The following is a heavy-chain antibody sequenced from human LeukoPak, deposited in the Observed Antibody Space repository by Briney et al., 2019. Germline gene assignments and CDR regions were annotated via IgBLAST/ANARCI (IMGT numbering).Heavy chain of an antibody. CDR1: GGSIGSSNYY. CDR2: ISYSGST. V-gene: IGHV4-39*07. J-gene: IGHJ4*02. D-gene: IGHD3-9*01. CDR3: ARLDDILTGIDY. Sequence: SETLSLTCTVSGGSIGSSNYYWGWIRQSPEKGLEWIGSISYSGSTNYNPSLKSRVTISVDTSKNQFSLKLSSVTAADTAVYYCARLDDILTGIDYWGQGTLVTVSS.